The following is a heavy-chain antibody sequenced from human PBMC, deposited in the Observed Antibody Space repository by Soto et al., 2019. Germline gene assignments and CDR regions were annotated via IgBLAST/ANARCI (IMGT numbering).Heavy chain of an antibody. Sequence: ITLKAYGPTLVKPTQTLTLTCTFSGFSLSTSGVAVGWLRQPPGKALEWLALIYWNDDERYSPSLKSRLTITKDTSKNQVVITMTKMDPVDTATYYCAHRRDLGGDFDSWGQGTLVTVS. D-gene: IGHD1-26*01. CDR1: GFSLSTSGVA. CDR2: IYWNDDE. J-gene: IGHJ4*02. V-gene: IGHV2-5*01. CDR3: AHRRDLGGDFDS.